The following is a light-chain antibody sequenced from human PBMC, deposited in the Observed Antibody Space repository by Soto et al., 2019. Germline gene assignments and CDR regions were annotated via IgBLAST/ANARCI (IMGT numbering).Light chain of an antibody. Sequence: QSALTQPASVSGSPGQSITISCTGTSSDVGRYNYVSWYQQHPGKAPKLIIYDVSDRPSGVPSRFSGSKSVNTASLTISGLQAEDEADYYCRSYASSSDLLFGGGTKVTVL. V-gene: IGLV2-14*03. J-gene: IGLJ2*01. CDR3: RSYASSSDLL. CDR2: DVS. CDR1: SSDVGRYNY.